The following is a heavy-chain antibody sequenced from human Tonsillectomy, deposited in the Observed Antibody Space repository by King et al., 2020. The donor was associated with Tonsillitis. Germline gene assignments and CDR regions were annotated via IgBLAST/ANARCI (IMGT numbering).Heavy chain of an antibody. D-gene: IGHD3-22*01. CDR1: GFSIRTAYY. CDR2: IYHSGST. V-gene: IGHV4-38-2*01. CDR3: ARDRLGSSGTVDY. J-gene: IGHJ4*02. Sequence: VQLQESGPGLVKPSETLSLTCAVSGFSIRTAYYWGWIRQPPGKGLEWIGSIYHSGSTYYSPSLKSRVTISVDTSKNQFSLKLRSVNAADTGVYYCARDRLGSSGTVDYWGQGPLVTVSS.